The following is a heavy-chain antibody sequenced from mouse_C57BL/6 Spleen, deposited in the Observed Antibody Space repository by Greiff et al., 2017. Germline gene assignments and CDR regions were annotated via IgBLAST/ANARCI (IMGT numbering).Heavy chain of an antibody. V-gene: IGHV1-81*01. D-gene: IGHD1-1*01. CDR2: IYPRSGNT. J-gene: IGHJ3*01. CDR1: GYTFTSYG. CDR3: ARGEMSIPIYYYGSSFH. Sequence: QVQLKESGAELARPGASVKLSCKASGYTFTSYGISWVKQRTGQGLEWIGEIYPRSGNTYYNEKFKGKATLTADKSSSTEYMELRSLTSEDSAVYFCARGEMSIPIYYYGSSFHWGQGTLVTVSA.